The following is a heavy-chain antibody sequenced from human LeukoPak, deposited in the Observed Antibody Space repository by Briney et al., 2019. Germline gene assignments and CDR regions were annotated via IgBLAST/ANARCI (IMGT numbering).Heavy chain of an antibody. J-gene: IGHJ6*02. CDR1: GFTLSSYA. CDR3: ARVVEEGDSYYYYGMDV. V-gene: IGHV3-21*01. D-gene: IGHD2-2*01. Sequence: GGSLRLSCAASGFTLSSYAMTWVRQAPGKGLEWVSSISSSSSYIYYANSVKGRFTISRDNAKNSLYLQMNSLRAEDTAVYYCARVVEEGDSYYYYGMDVWGQGTTVTVSS. CDR2: ISSSSSYI.